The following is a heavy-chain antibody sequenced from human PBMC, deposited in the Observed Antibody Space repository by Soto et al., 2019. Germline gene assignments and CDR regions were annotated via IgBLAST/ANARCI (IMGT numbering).Heavy chain of an antibody. CDR3: AREPPCSGGRCYDKGYFDY. J-gene: IGHJ4*02. CDR2: ISSSGSTI. V-gene: IGHV3-11*01. Sequence: PGGSLRLSCAASGFTFSDYYMSLIRQATEKGLEWVSYISSSGSTIYYADSVKGRFTISRDNAKNSLYLQMNSLRAEYTAVYYCAREPPCSGGRCYDKGYFDYWGQGTFVTASS. CDR1: GFTFSDYY. D-gene: IGHD2-15*01.